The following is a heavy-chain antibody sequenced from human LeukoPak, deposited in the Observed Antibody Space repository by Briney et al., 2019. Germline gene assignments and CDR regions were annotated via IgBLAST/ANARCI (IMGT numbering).Heavy chain of an antibody. CDR1: GYTFTGYY. J-gene: IGHJ4*02. D-gene: IGHD5-24*01. Sequence: ASVKVSCKASGYTFTGYYMHWVRQAPGQGLEWMGWINPNSGGTNYAQKFQGRVTMTRDTSISTAYMELSRLRSDDTAVYYCARRPRVIEMATITGDYWGQGTLVTVSS. V-gene: IGHV1-2*02. CDR3: ARRPRVIEMATITGDY. CDR2: INPNSGGT.